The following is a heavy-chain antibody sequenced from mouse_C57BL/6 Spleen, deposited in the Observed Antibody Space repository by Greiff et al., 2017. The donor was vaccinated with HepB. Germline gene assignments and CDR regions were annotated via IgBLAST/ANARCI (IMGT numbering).Heavy chain of an antibody. CDR2: ISDGGSYT. CDR1: GFTFSSYA. J-gene: IGHJ2*01. CDR3: ARDTDYYGSSDNFDD. V-gene: IGHV5-4*01. D-gene: IGHD1-1*01. Sequence: EVQVVESGGGLVKPGGSLKLSCAASGFTFSSYAMSWVRQTPEKRLEWVATISDGGSYTYYPDNVKGRYTISRDNAKNNLYLQMSHLKSEDTAMYYCARDTDYYGSSDNFDDWGQCTTLTVSS.